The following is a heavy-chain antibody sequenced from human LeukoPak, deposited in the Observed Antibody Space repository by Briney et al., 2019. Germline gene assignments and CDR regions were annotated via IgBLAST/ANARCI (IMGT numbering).Heavy chain of an antibody. CDR2: ISSSSSYI. D-gene: IGHD3-10*01. V-gene: IGHV3-21*01. CDR1: GFTFSSYS. J-gene: IGHJ4*02. Sequence: GGSLRLSCAASGFTFSSYSMNWVRQAPGKGLEWVSSISSSSSYIYYADSVKGRFTISRDNAKNSLYLQMNSLRAEDTAVYYCARGWFGEFYPYYFDYWGQRTLVTVSS. CDR3: ARGWFGEFYPYYFDY.